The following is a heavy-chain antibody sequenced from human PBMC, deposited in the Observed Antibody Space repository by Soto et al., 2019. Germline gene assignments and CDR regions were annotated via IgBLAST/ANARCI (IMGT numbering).Heavy chain of an antibody. CDR3: ARSSSSWYELHYYYYGMDV. CDR1: GYSFTSYW. J-gene: IGHJ6*02. D-gene: IGHD6-13*01. Sequence: GESLKISCKGSGYSFTSYWISWVRQMPGKGLEWMGRIDPSDSYTNYSPSFQGHVTISADKSISTAYLQWSSLKASDTAMYYCARSSSSWYELHYYYYGMDVWGQGTTVTVSS. V-gene: IGHV5-10-1*01. CDR2: IDPSDSYT.